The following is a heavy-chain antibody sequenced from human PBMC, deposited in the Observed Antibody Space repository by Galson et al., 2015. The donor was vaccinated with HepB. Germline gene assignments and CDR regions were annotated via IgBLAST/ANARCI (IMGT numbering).Heavy chain of an antibody. CDR2: MSYDGGTK. V-gene: IGHV3-30*03. D-gene: IGHD3-9*01. CDR3: VRDGRQRYYDWLLSNYFDY. Sequence: SLRLSCAASGFPFSNYGLHWVRQAPGKGLEWVAFMSYDGGTKYYADSVKGRFAVSRDDSKNTVYLQMNSVRVEDTAVYYCVRDGRQRYYDWLLSNYFDYWGQGTQVTVSS. J-gene: IGHJ4*02. CDR1: GFPFSNYG.